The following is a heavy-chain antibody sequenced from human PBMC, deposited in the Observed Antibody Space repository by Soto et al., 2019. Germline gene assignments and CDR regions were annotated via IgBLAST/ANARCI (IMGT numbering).Heavy chain of an antibody. J-gene: IGHJ3*02. CDR1: GFNFSNAW. D-gene: IGHD3-22*01. CDR2: IKSKTDGGTT. CDR3: TTDSRIVVVSTDGFDI. Sequence: GGSLRLSCTASGFNFSNAWMSWVRQAPGKGLEWVGRIKSKTDGGTTDYAAPVKGRFTISRDDSKNTLYLQTNSLKTEDTAVYYCTTDSRIVVVSTDGFDIWGQGTMVTVSS. V-gene: IGHV3-15*01.